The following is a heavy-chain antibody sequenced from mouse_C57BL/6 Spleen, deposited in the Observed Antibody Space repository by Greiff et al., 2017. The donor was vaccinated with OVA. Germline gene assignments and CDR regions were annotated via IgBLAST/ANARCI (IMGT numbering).Heavy chain of an antibody. J-gene: IGHJ2*01. CDR1: GFTFSDYG. D-gene: IGHD1-1*01. CDR3: ARHYGSSYRYYFDY. V-gene: IGHV5-17*01. CDR2: ISSGSSTI. Sequence: DVKLVESGGGLVKPGGSLKLSCAASGFTFSDYGMHWVRQAPEKGLEWVAYISSGSSTIYYADTVKGRFTISRDNAKNTLFLQMTSLRSEDTAMYYCARHYGSSYRYYFDYWGQGTTLTVSS.